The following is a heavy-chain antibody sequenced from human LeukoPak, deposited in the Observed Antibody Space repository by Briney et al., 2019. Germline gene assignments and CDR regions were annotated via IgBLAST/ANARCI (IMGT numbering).Heavy chain of an antibody. V-gene: IGHV4-4*07. CDR2: IYTSGST. CDR3: ARRRDKRIAAASYYMDV. Sequence: PSETLSLTCTVSGGSISSYYWSWIRQPAGKGLEWIGRIYTSGSTNYNPSLKSRVTISVDTSKNQFSLKLSSVTAADTAVYYCARRRDKRIAAASYYMDVWGKGTTVTVSS. J-gene: IGHJ6*03. D-gene: IGHD6-13*01. CDR1: GGSISSYY.